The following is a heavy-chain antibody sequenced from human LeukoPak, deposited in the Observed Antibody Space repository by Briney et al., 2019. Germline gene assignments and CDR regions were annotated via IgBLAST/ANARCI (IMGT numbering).Heavy chain of an antibody. V-gene: IGHV4-4*09. J-gene: IGHJ5*02. Sequence: PSETLSLTCTVSGGSISSYYWSWIRQPPGQGLEWIAYIHSNGYTNYNPSLKSRVTISVDTSKNQFSLKVTSATAADSAVYYCAKRQGPDSGSYDYFDPWGQGTLVIVSS. D-gene: IGHD1-26*01. CDR3: AKRQGPDSGSYDYFDP. CDR2: IHSNGYT. CDR1: GGSISSYY.